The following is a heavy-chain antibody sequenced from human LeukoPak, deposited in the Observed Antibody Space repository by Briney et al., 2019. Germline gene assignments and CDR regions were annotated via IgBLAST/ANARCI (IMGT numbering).Heavy chain of an antibody. Sequence: GSLRLSCAASGFTFSIYSMNCVRQAPGQGLEWFSSISSSSTYIEYADSVQGRFTISRDNARNSLYLQVNSLRAEDTAVYYCARYCSGTSCPTIYYYMDVWGKGTTVTVSS. V-gene: IGHV3-21*01. CDR1: GFTFSIYS. CDR3: ARYCSGTSCPTIYYYMDV. J-gene: IGHJ6*03. CDR2: ISSSSTYI. D-gene: IGHD2-2*01.